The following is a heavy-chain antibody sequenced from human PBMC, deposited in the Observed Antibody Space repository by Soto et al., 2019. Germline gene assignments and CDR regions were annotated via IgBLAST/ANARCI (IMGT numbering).Heavy chain of an antibody. CDR1: GGTFSSYA. CDR2: IIPIFGTA. CDR3: ARVPGNYYYYYGMDV. V-gene: IGHV1-69*13. J-gene: IGHJ6*02. Sequence: GASVKVSCTASGGTFSSYAISWVRQAPGQGLEWMGGIIPIFGTANYAQKFQGRVTITADESTSTAYMELSSLRSEDTAVYYCARVPGNYYYYYGMDVWGQGTTVTVSS.